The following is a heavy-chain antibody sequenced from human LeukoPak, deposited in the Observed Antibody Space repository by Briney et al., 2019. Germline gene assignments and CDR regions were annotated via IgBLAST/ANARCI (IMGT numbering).Heavy chain of an antibody. CDR3: TTARELLPGYYFDY. D-gene: IGHD1-26*01. J-gene: IGHJ4*02. V-gene: IGHV3-15*01. CDR1: GFTFSSCA. Sequence: GGSLRLSCAASGFTFSSCAVSWVRQAPGKGLEWVGRIKSKTDGGTTDYAAPVKGRFTISRDDSKNTLYLQMNSLKTEDTAVYYCTTARELLPGYYFDYWGQGTLVTVSS. CDR2: IKSKTDGGTT.